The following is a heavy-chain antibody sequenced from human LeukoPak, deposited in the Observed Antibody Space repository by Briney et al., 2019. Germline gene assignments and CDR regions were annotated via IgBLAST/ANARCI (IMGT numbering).Heavy chain of an antibody. D-gene: IGHD6-19*01. V-gene: IGHV3-53*01. CDR1: GFTVSSNY. Sequence: PGGSLRLSCAASGFTVSSNYMSWVRQAPGKGLEWVSVIYNGDTTFYADSVKGRFTISRDNSKDTLYLQMNSLRAEDTAVYYCALLDRSGWYCIDNWGQGTLVTVSS. CDR2: IYNGDTT. CDR3: ALLDRSGWYCIDN. J-gene: IGHJ4*02.